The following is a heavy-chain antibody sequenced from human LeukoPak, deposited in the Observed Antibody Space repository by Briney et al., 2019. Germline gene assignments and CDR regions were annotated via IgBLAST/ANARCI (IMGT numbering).Heavy chain of an antibody. CDR2: INPNSGGT. CDR3: ASDGWVTTYYFDY. J-gene: IGHJ4*02. V-gene: IGHV1-2*04. Sequence: ASVKVSCKASGYTFTGYYMDWVRQAPGQGLEWMGWINPNSGGTNYAQKFQGWVTTTRDTSISTAYMELSSLRSEDTAVCYCASDGWVTTYYFDYWGQGTLVTVSS. D-gene: IGHD5-18*01. CDR1: GYTFTGYY.